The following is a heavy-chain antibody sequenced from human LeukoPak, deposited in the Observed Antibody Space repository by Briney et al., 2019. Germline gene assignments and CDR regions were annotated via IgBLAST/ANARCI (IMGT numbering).Heavy chain of an antibody. J-gene: IGHJ6*02. CDR1: GFTFSSYW. Sequence: QTGGSLRLSCAASGFTFSSYWMHWVRQAPGNGLVWVSRVNSDGSTTTYADSVKGRFTISRDNAKNTLYLQMNSLRAEDTAVYYCASSSPTVVSDTYYYYAMDVWGQGTTVTVSS. CDR2: VNSDGSTT. CDR3: ASSSPTVVSDTYYYYAMDV. V-gene: IGHV3-74*01. D-gene: IGHD4-23*01.